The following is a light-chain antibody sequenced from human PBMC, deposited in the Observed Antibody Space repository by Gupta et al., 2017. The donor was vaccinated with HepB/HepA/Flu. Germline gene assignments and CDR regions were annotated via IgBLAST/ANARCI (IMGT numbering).Light chain of an antibody. J-gene: IGKJ3*01. CDR3: QKVNKAPFT. V-gene: IGKV1-27*01. CDR2: STS. Sequence: TQMTQSPSSLSASVGDRVTITCRASRGISTYLAWYQQKLGSGPKLLIYSTSTVQSGVPSRFSGSGSGTDFTRTISSLQPEDVATYYCQKVNKAPFTFGHGTKVDVK. CDR1: RGISTY.